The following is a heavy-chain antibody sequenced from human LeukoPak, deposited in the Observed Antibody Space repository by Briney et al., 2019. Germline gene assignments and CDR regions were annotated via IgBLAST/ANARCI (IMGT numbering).Heavy chain of an antibody. J-gene: IGHJ4*02. CDR1: GVASSGNY. CDR3: AREIVVVPAAYDY. Sequence: SETLSLTCGVYGVASSGNYWSWIRQSPGRGLEWIGEINHSGSTYYNPSLKSRVTISVDTSKNQFSLKLSSVTAADTAVYYCAREIVVVPAAYDYWGQGTLVTVSS. V-gene: IGHV4-34*01. D-gene: IGHD2-2*01. CDR2: INHSGST.